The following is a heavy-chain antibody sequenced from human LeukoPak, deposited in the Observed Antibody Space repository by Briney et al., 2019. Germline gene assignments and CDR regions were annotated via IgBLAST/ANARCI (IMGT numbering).Heavy chain of an antibody. Sequence: GGSLRLSCAASGFIFSNAWMNWVRQAPGKGLEWVGRIKSKTDGGATDYAAPVKGRFTISRDNSRNTLFLQMNSLRAEDTAVYYCATDRATQYFDYWGQGTLVSVSS. V-gene: IGHV3-15*07. CDR3: ATDRATQYFDY. CDR1: GFIFSNAW. D-gene: IGHD2-15*01. J-gene: IGHJ4*02. CDR2: IKSKTDGGAT.